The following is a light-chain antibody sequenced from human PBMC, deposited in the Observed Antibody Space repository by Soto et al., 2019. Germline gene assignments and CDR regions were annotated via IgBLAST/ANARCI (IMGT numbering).Light chain of an antibody. CDR1: SSDLGDYNY. CDR2: DVT. CDR3: SSYTSTSTLV. J-gene: IGLJ1*01. Sequence: QSALTQPASVSGSPGQSITISCTGTSSDLGDYNYVSWYQLHPGEAPKLMIYDVTNRPSGVSNRFSGSKSGNTASLTISGLQAEDETDYYCSSYTSTSTLVFGTRTKVTVL. V-gene: IGLV2-14*01.